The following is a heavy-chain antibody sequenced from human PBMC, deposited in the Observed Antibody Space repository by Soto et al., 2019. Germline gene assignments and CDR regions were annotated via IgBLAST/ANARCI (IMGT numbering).Heavy chain of an antibody. D-gene: IGHD3-22*01. CDR2: ISYDGTNK. J-gene: IGHJ6*02. Sequence: QVQLVESGGGVVQPGGSLRLSCAASGFIFSSYAMHWVRQAPGKGLEWVAAISYDGTNKYHADSVKGRFTVSRDNANKALQLQMNILTPDDTAVYYGAKVSSTMIAVIRGLGLDVWGQGTTVTVSS. CDR1: GFIFSSYA. V-gene: IGHV3-30-3*01. CDR3: AKVSSTMIAVIRGLGLDV.